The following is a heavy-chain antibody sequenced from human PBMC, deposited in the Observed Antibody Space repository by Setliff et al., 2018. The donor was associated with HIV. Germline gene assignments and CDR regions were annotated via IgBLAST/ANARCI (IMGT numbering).Heavy chain of an antibody. Sequence: SETLSLTCTVSGGPITTSDYYWGWIRQPPGKGLEWIGAIYYSGSTHYSPSLKSRVTISVDTSKNQFSLNLNSVTAADTAVYYCARQYCGGAFHFYYYMDVWGKGATVTVSS. V-gene: IGHV4-39*01. D-gene: IGHD2-21*01. CDR1: GGPITTSDYY. CDR2: IYYSGST. CDR3: ARQYCGGAFHFYYYMDV. J-gene: IGHJ6*03.